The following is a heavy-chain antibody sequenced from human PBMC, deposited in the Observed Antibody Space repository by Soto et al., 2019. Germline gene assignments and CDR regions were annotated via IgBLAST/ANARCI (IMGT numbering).Heavy chain of an antibody. Sequence: PSETLSLTCAVYGGSFSGYYWSWIRQPPGKGLEWIGEINHSGSTNYNPSLKSRVTISVDTSKNQFSLKLSSVTAADTAVYYCARQGYSSSWYDYWGQETLVTVSS. CDR3: ARQGYSSSWYDY. CDR2: INHSGST. CDR1: GGSFSGYY. V-gene: IGHV4-34*01. D-gene: IGHD6-13*01. J-gene: IGHJ4*02.